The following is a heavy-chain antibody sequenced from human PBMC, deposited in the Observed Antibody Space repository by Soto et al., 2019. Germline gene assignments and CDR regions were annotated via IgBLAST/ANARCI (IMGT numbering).Heavy chain of an antibody. CDR2: INPNSGGT. CDR1: GYTFTGYY. V-gene: IGHV1-2*04. CDR3: ARALEGLYYDFWSGYYPPWFDP. Sequence: ASVKVSCKASGYTFTGYYMHWVRQAPGQGLEWMGWINPNSGGTNYAQKFQGWVTMTRDTSISTAYMELSRLRSDDTAVYYCARALEGLYYDFWSGYYPPWFDPWGQETLVTVSS. J-gene: IGHJ5*02. D-gene: IGHD3-3*01.